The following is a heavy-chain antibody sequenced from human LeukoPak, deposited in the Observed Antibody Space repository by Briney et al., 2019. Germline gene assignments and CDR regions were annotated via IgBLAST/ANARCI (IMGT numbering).Heavy chain of an antibody. CDR3: ARTDYDFWCGNTGGAFDI. CDR2: IIPIFGTE. CDR1: GGTFSSYA. Sequence: SVKVSCKASGGTFSSYAISWVRQAHGQGLEWMGRIIPIFGTENYAQKFQGRDKINTDESKSTAYMELSSLRSEDTAVYYCARTDYDFWCGNTGGAFDIWGQGTMVTVSS. J-gene: IGHJ3*02. D-gene: IGHD3-3*01. V-gene: IGHV1-69*05.